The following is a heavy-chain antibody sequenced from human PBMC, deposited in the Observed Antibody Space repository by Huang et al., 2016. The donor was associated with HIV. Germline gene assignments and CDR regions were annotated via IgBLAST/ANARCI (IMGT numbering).Heavy chain of an antibody. CDR2: VQHSGNS. Sequence: QVQLLQRGAGLLRASETLSLTCGVYGGSFSDYYWTWIRQPPGKGLEWIGEVQHSGNSNSNPSFRSRASLSIDTSKNQFSLTLDSVSAAETAVYYCARLVAVNGYYYMDVWGKGTTVTVSS. V-gene: IGHV4-34*01. CDR3: ARLVAVNGYYYMDV. CDR1: GGSFSDYY. J-gene: IGHJ6*03. D-gene: IGHD3-22*01.